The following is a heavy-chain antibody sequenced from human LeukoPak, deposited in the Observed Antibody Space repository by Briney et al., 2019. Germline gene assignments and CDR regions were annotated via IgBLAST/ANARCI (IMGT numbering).Heavy chain of an antibody. CDR2: ISAYNGNT. V-gene: IGHV1-18*01. CDR3: AHLGGEEWDLTPY. Sequence: GASXXXXXXASXXTFTSYGIXXVRQAPGQGLEXXGWISAYNGNTNYAQKLQGRVTMTTDTSTSTAYMELRSLRSDDTAVYYCAHLGGEEWDLTPYWGQGTLVTVSS. J-gene: IGHJ4*02. CDR1: XXTFTSYG. D-gene: IGHD1-26*01.